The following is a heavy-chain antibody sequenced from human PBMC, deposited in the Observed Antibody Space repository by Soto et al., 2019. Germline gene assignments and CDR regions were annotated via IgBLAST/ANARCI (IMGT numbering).Heavy chain of an antibody. J-gene: IGHJ5*02. CDR2: FDPEDGDT. D-gene: IGHD2-2*02. CDR3: ATLGDCSSTSCYTRFRWFDP. CDR1: GYTLTELS. Sequence: ASVKVSCKVSGYTLTELSMHWVRQAPGKGLEWMGGFDPEDGDTIYAQKFQGRVTMTEDTSTDTAYMELSSLRSEDTAVYYCATLGDCSSTSCYTRFRWFDPWGQGTLVTVSS. V-gene: IGHV1-24*01.